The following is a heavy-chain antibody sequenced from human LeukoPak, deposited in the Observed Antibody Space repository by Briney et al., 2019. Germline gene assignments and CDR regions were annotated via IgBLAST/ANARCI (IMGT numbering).Heavy chain of an antibody. CDR3: SEQKPTNYDFWSGYWFDY. V-gene: IGHV3-23*01. Sequence: PGGSLRLSCVASGFTFSSYAMSWVRQAPGKGLEWVSGISGSDYSTHYADSVKGRFTIPRDNSKNTLYLQMNSLRAEDTAVYYCSEQKPTNYDFWSGYWFDYWGQGTLVTVSS. D-gene: IGHD3-3*01. J-gene: IGHJ4*01. CDR1: GFTFSSYA. CDR2: ISGSDYST.